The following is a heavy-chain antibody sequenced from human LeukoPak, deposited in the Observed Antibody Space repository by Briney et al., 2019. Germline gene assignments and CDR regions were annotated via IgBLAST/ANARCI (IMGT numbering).Heavy chain of an antibody. D-gene: IGHD6-19*01. V-gene: IGHV3-48*03. CDR1: GFPFSIYE. Sequence: PGGSLRLSCAVSGFPFSIYEMNWVRQAPGKGLEWVSNIGSSGTTIYHADSVKGRFSISRDNAKNSLYLQMNSLRVEDTAVYYCALLAVASDFDYWGQGALVTVSS. J-gene: IGHJ4*02. CDR3: ALLAVASDFDY. CDR2: IGSSGTTI.